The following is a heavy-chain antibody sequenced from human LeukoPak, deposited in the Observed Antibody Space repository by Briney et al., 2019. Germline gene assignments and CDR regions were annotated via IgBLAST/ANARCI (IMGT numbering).Heavy chain of an antibody. CDR1: GGSISSGYY. CDR3: ARRPSVLRFFDY. J-gene: IGHJ4*02. Sequence: SETLSLTCTASGGSISSGYYWGWIRQPPGKGLEWIGSLYYSGSTYYNPSLESRVTISVDTSKNQFSLKLSSVTAADTAVYYCARRPSVLRFFDYWGQGTLVTVSS. V-gene: IGHV4-39*07. CDR2: LYYSGST. D-gene: IGHD3-3*01.